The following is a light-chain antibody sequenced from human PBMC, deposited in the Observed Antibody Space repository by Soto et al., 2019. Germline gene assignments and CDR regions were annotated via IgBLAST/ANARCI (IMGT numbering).Light chain of an antibody. CDR1: QGISSW. CDR3: QQANSFPPT. J-gene: IGKJ4*01. V-gene: IGKV1-12*01. CDR2: AAS. Sequence: DIQMTQSPSSVSASVGDRVTITCRASQGISSWLAWYQQKPGKAPKLLIYAASSLQSGVPSRFSGSQSGRDVTLAFSSLQPEDLATCYCQQANSFPPTFGRATKVEIK.